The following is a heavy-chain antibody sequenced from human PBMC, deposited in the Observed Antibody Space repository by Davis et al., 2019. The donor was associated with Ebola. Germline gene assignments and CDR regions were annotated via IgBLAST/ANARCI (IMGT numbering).Heavy chain of an antibody. CDR3: ARDPGTVTTSGDY. V-gene: IGHV1-69*04. CDR2: IIPILGIA. Sequence: SVKVSCKASGGTFSSYAISWVRQAPGQGLEWMGRIIPILGIANYAQKFQGRVTITADKSTSTAYMELSSLRSEDTAVYYCARDPGTVTTSGDYWGQGTLVTVSS. CDR1: GGTFSSYA. D-gene: IGHD4-17*01. J-gene: IGHJ4*02.